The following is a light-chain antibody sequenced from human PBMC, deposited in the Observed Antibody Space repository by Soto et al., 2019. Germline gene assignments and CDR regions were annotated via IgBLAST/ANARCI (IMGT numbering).Light chain of an antibody. CDR3: QQYNSYSLT. CDR2: RAS. V-gene: IGKV1-5*03. Sequence: DIQMTQSPSTLSASVGDTVTITCRASQSISSWLAWYQQKPGKAPNLLIYRASSLQSGVRSRFSGSGSGTEFTLTISSLQPDDFAAYYCQQYNSYSLTFGGGTKVEIK. CDR1: QSISSW. J-gene: IGKJ4*01.